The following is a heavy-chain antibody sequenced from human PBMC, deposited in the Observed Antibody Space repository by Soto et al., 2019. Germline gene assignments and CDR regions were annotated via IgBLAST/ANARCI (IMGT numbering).Heavy chain of an antibody. CDR1: GFTFNRHA. CDR3: ARDQLYYNDISGRPLNAFDV. CDR2: LSDSGGSI. V-gene: IGHV3-23*01. Sequence: GGSLRLSCTASGFTFNRHAMTWVRQAPGKGLEWVSGLSDSGGSIYYADSVKGRFTVSRDNAKNSLYLQMNSLRAEDTAVYYCARDQLYYNDISGRPLNAFDVWGQGTMVTVSS. D-gene: IGHD3-22*01. J-gene: IGHJ3*01.